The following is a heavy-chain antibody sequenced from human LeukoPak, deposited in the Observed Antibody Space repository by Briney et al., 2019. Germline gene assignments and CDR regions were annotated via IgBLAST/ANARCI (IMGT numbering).Heavy chain of an antibody. CDR3: AKDWSDFWSGYYHPTPLDY. CDR1: GFTFSSYA. CDR2: ISGSGGST. J-gene: IGHJ4*02. D-gene: IGHD3-3*01. Sequence: PGGSLRLSCAASGFTFSSYAMSWVRQAPGKGLEWVSAISGSGGSTYYADSVKGRFTISRDNSKNTLYLQMSSLRAEDTAVYYCAKDWSDFWSGYYHPTPLDYWGQGTLVTASS. V-gene: IGHV3-23*01.